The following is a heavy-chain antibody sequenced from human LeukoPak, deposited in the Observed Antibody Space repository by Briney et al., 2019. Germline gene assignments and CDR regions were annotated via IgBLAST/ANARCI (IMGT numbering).Heavy chain of an antibody. D-gene: IGHD3-10*01. CDR2: IYYSGST. CDR3: ARVEAVLLWFGEQKGAFDI. V-gene: IGHV4-59*12. CDR1: GGSISSYY. J-gene: IGHJ3*02. Sequence: SETLSLTCTVSGGSISSYYWSWIRQPPGKGLEWIGYIYYSGSTNYNPSLKSRVTISVDTSKNQFSLKLSSVTAADTAVYYCARVEAVLLWFGEQKGAFDIWGQGTMVTVSS.